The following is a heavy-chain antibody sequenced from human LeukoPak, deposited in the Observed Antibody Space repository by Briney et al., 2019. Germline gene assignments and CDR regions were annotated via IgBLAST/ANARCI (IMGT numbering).Heavy chain of an antibody. Sequence: GGSLRLSCAASGFTFSSLDMGWVRQAPGKGLEWVSGIGASGSNTFYADSVKSRFTISRDNSKNTLYLQMNSLRAEDTAVYYCAKGCVSGSYLADYWGQGTLVTVSS. CDR1: GFTFSSLD. V-gene: IGHV3-23*01. CDR3: AKGCVSGSYLADY. J-gene: IGHJ4*02. CDR2: IGASGSNT. D-gene: IGHD3-16*02.